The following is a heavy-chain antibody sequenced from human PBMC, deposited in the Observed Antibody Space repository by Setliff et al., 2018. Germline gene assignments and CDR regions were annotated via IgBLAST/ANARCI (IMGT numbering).Heavy chain of an antibody. J-gene: IGHJ4*02. CDR3: ARRGNRGSGWYAGIDY. CDR2: ISWDGGNM. D-gene: IGHD6-19*01. V-gene: IGHV3-9*01. Sequence: PGGSLRLSCAASGFSFNDYAMHWVRQTPGKGLEWVSGISWDGGNMDYADSVKGRFTISRDNAKNSLYLQMNSLRVADTAVYFCARRGNRGSGWYAGIDYWGQGTLVTVSS. CDR1: GFSFNDYA.